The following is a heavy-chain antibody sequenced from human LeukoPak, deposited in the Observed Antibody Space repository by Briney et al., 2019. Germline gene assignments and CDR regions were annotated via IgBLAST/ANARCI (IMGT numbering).Heavy chain of an antibody. CDR2: ISYDGSNK. D-gene: IGHD2-15*01. J-gene: IGHJ4*02. Sequence: PGGSLRLSCAASGFTFSSYAMHWVRQAPGKGLEGVAVISYDGSNKYYADSVKGRFTISRDNSKNTLYLQMNSLRAEDTAVYYCARARGRLSATFGYWGQGTLVTVSS. V-gene: IGHV3-30*04. CDR3: ARARGRLSATFGY. CDR1: GFTFSSYA.